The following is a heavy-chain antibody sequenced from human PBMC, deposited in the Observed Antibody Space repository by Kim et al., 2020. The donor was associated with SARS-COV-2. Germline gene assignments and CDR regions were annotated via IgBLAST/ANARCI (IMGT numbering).Heavy chain of an antibody. V-gene: IGHV4-34*01. CDR2: VNHRGTS. J-gene: IGHJ4*01. Sequence: SETLSLTCAVYGGSFSDYSWSWIRHVPGKGLEWIGEVNHRGTSNYNPSLKTRVTISVDTSKNQFSLKLSSVTAADTAGHYCARGRGGCSPVILVITAAEYTPVLIVPPAEEYYFDGRGRVILCAVPS. CDR1: GGSFSDYS. CDR3: ARGRGGCSPVILVITAAEYTPVLIVPPAEEYYFDG. D-gene: IGHD3-22*01.